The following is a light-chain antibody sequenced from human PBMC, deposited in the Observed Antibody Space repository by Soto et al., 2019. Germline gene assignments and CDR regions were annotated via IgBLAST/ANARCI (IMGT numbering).Light chain of an antibody. J-gene: IGKJ4*01. Sequence: EIVLTQSPGALSLSPGERATLSSRASQSVRSNYLAWYQQKPGQAPRLLIYGASSRATGIPDRFSGSGSGTDFTLTISRLEPEDFAVYYCQQYGSSPPVTFGGGTRVEIK. CDR2: GAS. CDR3: QQYGSSPPVT. V-gene: IGKV3-20*01. CDR1: QSVRSNY.